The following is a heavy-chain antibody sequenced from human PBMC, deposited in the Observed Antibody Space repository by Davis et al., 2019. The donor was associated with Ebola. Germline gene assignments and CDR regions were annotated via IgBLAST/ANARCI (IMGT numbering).Heavy chain of an antibody. D-gene: IGHD1-20*01. CDR2: INPNSGGT. CDR1: GYTFTGYY. CDR3: ARDLKGNWNDVQSQMND. V-gene: IGHV1-2*02. Sequence: ALVKVSCKASGYTFTGYYMHWVRQAPGQGLEWMGWINPNSGGTNYAQKFQGRVTMTRDTSISTAYMELSRLRSDDTAVYYCARDLKGNWNDVQSQMNDWGQGTLVTVSS. J-gene: IGHJ4*02.